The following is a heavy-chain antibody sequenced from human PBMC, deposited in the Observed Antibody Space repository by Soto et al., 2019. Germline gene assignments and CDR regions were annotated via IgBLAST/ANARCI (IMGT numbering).Heavy chain of an antibody. CDR3: ARVGYSSGWLPDY. J-gene: IGHJ4*02. D-gene: IGHD6-19*01. CDR1: GFTFSSYS. V-gene: IGHV3-21*01. Sequence: EVQLVESGGGLVKPGGSLRLSCAASGFTFSSYSMKWVRQAPGQGLEWVSLISSSSRYIYYADSVKGRFTISRDNAKNSLYLQMNSLRAEDTAVYYCARVGYSSGWLPDYWGQGTLVTVSS. CDR2: ISSSSRYI.